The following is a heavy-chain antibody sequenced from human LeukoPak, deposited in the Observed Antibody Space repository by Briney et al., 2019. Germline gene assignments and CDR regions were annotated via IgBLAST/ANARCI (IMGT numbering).Heavy chain of an antibody. CDR1: GFTFSSYW. CDR3: AREPRYDSSGYYRRPYYYYGMDV. CDR2: IKQDGSEK. J-gene: IGHJ6*02. Sequence: PGGSLRLSCAASGFTFSSYWMSWVRQAPGKGLEWVANIKQDGSEKYYVDSVKGRFTISRDNAKNSLYLQMNSLRAEDTAVYYCAREPRYDSSGYYRRPYYYYGMDVWGQGTTVTVSS. V-gene: IGHV3-7*01. D-gene: IGHD3-22*01.